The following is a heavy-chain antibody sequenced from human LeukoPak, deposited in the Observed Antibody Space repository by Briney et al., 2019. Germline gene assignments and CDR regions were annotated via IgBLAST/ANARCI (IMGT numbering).Heavy chain of an antibody. CDR1: GFTFSNAW. CDR3: TTVGWSFMITFGGVIPPGDY. D-gene: IGHD3-16*02. Sequence: GGSLRLSCAASGFTFSNAWMSWVRQAPGKGLEWVGRIKSKTDGGTTDYAAPVKGRFTISRDDSKNTLYLQMNSLKTEDTAVYYCTTVGWSFMITFGGVIPPGDYWGQGTLVTVSS. CDR2: IKSKTDGGTT. J-gene: IGHJ4*02. V-gene: IGHV3-15*01.